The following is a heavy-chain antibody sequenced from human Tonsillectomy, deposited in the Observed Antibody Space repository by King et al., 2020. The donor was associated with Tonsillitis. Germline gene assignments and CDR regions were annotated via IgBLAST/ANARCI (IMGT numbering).Heavy chain of an antibody. V-gene: IGHV4-39*01. D-gene: IGHD6-13*01. J-gene: IGHJ5*02. CDR3: ARRGSSSWYRWFDP. CDR1: GGSISSSSYY. Sequence: QLQESGPGLVKPSETLSLTCTVSGGSISSSSYYWGWIRQPPGKGLEWIGSIYYSGSTYYNTSLKSRVTISVDTSKNQFSLKLSSVTAADTAVYYCARRGSSSWYRWFDPWGQGTLVTVSS. CDR2: IYYSGST.